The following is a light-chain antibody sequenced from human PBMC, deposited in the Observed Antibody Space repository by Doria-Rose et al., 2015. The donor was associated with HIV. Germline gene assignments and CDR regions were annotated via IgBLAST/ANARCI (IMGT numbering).Light chain of an antibody. J-gene: IGKJ5*01. V-gene: IGKV3-20*01. CDR3: QQYGTSRGT. CDR2: DAS. CDR1: QRVKSSY. Sequence: EIVMTQSPGTLSLSPGERATLSCRASQRVKSSYFAWYQQMPGQAPRLVIYDASTRATGIPYRFSGSGSGTDFTRTISRLEPEDVAVYYGQQYGTSRGTFGQGTRLEIK.